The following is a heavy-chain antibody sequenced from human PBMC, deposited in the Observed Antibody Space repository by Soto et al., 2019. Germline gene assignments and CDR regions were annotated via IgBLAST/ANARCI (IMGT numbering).Heavy chain of an antibody. CDR1: GGSISSGGYS. V-gene: IGHV4-30-2*01. Sequence: PSETLSLTCAVSGGSISSGGYSWSWIRQPPGKGLEWIGYIYHSGSTYYNPSLKSRVTISVDRSKNQFSLKLSSVTSADTAVYYCGRGPNWLDPWGQGTLVTVSS. J-gene: IGHJ5*02. CDR3: GRGPNWLDP. CDR2: IYHSGST.